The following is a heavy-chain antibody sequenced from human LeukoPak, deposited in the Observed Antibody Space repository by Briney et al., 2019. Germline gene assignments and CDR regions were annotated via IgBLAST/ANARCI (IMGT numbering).Heavy chain of an antibody. Sequence: SETLSLTCTVSGYSISSGYYWSWIRQPPGKGLEWIGYIYYSGSTNYNPSLKSRVTISVDTSKNQFSLKLSSVTAADTAVYYCARGGGVGRDQIDYWGQGTLVTVSS. CDR1: GYSISSGYY. CDR3: ARGGGVGRDQIDY. D-gene: IGHD2-15*01. V-gene: IGHV4-61*01. CDR2: IYYSGST. J-gene: IGHJ4*02.